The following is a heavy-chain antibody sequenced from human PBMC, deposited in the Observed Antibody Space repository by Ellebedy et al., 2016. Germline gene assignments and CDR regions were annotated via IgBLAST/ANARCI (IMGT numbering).Heavy chain of an antibody. CDR1: GGSISAYY. D-gene: IGHD2/OR15-2a*01. CDR3: AREGLSTDFYYYYMDV. J-gene: IGHJ6*03. Sequence: SETLSLTCTVSGGSISAYYWSWIRQPPGKGLEWIGYIEYSGSTNYNPSLKSRVTISVDTSKNQFSLKLSSVTAADTAVYYCAREGLSTDFYYYYMDVWGKGTTVTVSS. V-gene: IGHV4-59*01. CDR2: IEYSGST.